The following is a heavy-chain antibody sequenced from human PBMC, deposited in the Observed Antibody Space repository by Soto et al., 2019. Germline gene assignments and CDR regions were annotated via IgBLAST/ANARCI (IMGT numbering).Heavy chain of an antibody. CDR2: IKSKTDGGTT. V-gene: IGHV3-15*07. CDR3: TTEGELWLPAPYGMDV. D-gene: IGHD5-18*01. CDR1: GFPFSNAW. J-gene: IGHJ6*02. Sequence: PGGSLSLSCAASGFPFSNAWMNWVRQAPGKGLEWVGRIKSKTDGGTTDYAAPVKGRFTISRDDSKNTLYLQMNSLKTEDTAVYYCTTEGELWLPAPYGMDVWGQGTTVTVSS.